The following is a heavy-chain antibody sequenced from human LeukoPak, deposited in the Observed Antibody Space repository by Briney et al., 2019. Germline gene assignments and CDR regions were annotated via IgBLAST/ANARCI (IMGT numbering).Heavy chain of an antibody. CDR3: ARDRQGEPFDY. Sequence: PGGSLRLSCAASGCSFSTYTMSWVRQAPGKGLEWVSSITSGGIYIYYADSLKGRFTISRDNAKNSLYLQMNSLRAEDTAVYYCARDRQGEPFDYWGQGTLVTVSS. CDR2: ITSGGIYI. V-gene: IGHV3-21*01. CDR1: GCSFSTYT. J-gene: IGHJ4*02. D-gene: IGHD1-26*01.